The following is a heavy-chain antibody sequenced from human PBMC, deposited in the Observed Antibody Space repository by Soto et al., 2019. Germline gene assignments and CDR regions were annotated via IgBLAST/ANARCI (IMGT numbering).Heavy chain of an antibody. J-gene: IGHJ4*02. Sequence: GGSLRLSCAASGFSFTMYVMNWVRQAPGKGLEWVSAISGNGGSTYYADSVKGRFTISRDNSKNRLWLQMSSLRAEDTAVYYCAKTRRSGTAREFDYWGQGTLVNGSS. CDR3: AKTRRSGTAREFDY. CDR2: ISGNGGST. CDR1: GFSFTMYV. D-gene: IGHD1-1*01. V-gene: IGHV3-23*01.